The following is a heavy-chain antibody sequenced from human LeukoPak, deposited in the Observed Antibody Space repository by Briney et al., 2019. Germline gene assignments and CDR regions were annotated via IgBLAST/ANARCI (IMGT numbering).Heavy chain of an antibody. J-gene: IGHJ3*02. CDR3: AREMKSGSYYLYAFDI. CDR1: GGTFSSYA. V-gene: IGHV1-69*01. D-gene: IGHD1-26*01. CDR2: IIPIFGTA. Sequence: SVKVSCEASGGTFSSYAISWVRQAPGQGLEWMGGIIPIFGTANYAQKFQGRATITADESTSTAYMELSSLRSEDTAVYYCAREMKSGSYYLYAFDIWGQGTMVTVSS.